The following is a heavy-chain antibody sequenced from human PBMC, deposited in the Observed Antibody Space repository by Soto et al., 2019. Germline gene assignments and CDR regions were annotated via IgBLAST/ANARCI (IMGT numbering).Heavy chain of an antibody. CDR1: GGSISAYY. CDR3: ARVERGTATTVVDAFYI. J-gene: IGHJ3*02. Sequence: SETLSLTCTVSGGSISAYYWSWSRQPPWKALEWIGYIYYSGSTNYNPTLQSRVTISVDTSKSQFSLRLSSVTAADTAVYYCARVERGTATTVVDAFYIWGPGTMVTVSS. V-gene: IGHV4-59*01. D-gene: IGHD1-1*01. CDR2: IYYSGST.